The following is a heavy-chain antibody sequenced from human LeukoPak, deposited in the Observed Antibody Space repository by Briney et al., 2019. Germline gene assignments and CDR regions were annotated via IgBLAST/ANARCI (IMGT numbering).Heavy chain of an antibody. CDR1: GYTFTGYS. CDR2: IKPNSGGT. Sequence: ASVKVSCKASGYTFTGYSMHWVRQAPGQGLEWMGWIKPNSGGTNYAQNFQGRVTMTRDTSISTAYMELSRLRSDDTAVYYCARDQGYSSGRTAGDYWGQGALVSVSS. CDR3: ARDQGYSSGRTAGDY. J-gene: IGHJ4*02. V-gene: IGHV1-2*02. D-gene: IGHD6-19*01.